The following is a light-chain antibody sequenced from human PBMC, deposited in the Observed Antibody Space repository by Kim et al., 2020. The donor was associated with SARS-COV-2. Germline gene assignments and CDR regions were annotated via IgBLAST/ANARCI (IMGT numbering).Light chain of an antibody. CDR2: DVS. V-gene: IGLV2-14*03. J-gene: IGLJ1*01. CDR1: SRDIGSYEY. CDR3: SSYSVISTYV. Sequence: GQTITISCSGSSRDIGSYEYVSWYQQHPGNAPNLLIFDVSDRPSGISSRFSGSKSGNTATLTISGLQAEDEAEYYCSSYSVISTYVFGPGTKVTVL.